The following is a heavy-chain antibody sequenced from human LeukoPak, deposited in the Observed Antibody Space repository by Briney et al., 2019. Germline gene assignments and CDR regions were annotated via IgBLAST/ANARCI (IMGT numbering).Heavy chain of an antibody. CDR2: INHSGST. CDR3: ARLVRIVVVPAAIRYYYYGMDV. D-gene: IGHD2-2*02. V-gene: IGHV4-34*01. J-gene: IGHJ6*02. CDR1: GVSFSGYY. Sequence: SETLSLTCAVYGVSFSGYYWSWIRQPPGKGRECIAEINHSGSTNYNPSLKSLVTISVDTSKNQFSLKLSSVTAADTAVYYCARLVRIVVVPAAIRYYYYGMDVWGQGTTVTVSS.